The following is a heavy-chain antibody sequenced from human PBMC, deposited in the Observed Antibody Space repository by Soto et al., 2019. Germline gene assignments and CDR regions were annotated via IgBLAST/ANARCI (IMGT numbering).Heavy chain of an antibody. CDR2: IKKKADGGTT. CDR1: GFIFSNAW. CDR3: RTQWLD. D-gene: IGHD6-19*01. V-gene: IGHV3-15*01. J-gene: IGHJ4*02. Sequence: DVQLVESGGGLVKPGGSLRLSRAASGFIFSNAWMSWVRQAPGKGLEWVGLIKKKADGGTTDCAAPLKGRFTISRDDSKNTLYLQMSSLKTEDTAVYYCRTQWLDWGQGTLVTVSS.